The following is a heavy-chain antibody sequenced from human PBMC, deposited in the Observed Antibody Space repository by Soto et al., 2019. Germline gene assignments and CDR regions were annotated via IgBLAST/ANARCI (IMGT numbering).Heavy chain of an antibody. CDR1: GFTFSSYS. CDR2: ISSSSSTI. CDR3: ARESGYLYVPIAY. V-gene: IGHV3-48*02. D-gene: IGHD5-18*01. Sequence: EVQLVESGGGLVQPGGSLRLSCAASGFTFSSYSMNWVRQAPGKGLEWVSYISSSSSTIYYADSVKGRFTTSRDNDKNSLSLQMNSLRDEDTAVYYGARESGYLYVPIAYWGQGTLVTVSS. J-gene: IGHJ4*02.